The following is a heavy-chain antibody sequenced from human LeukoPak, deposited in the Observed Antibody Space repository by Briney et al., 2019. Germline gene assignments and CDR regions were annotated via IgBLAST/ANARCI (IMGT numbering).Heavy chain of an antibody. V-gene: IGHV3-23*01. D-gene: IGHD3-22*01. CDR3: AKSYYYDSRGSYYLGY. J-gene: IGHJ4*02. CDR1: GFTFSSYA. Sequence: GGSLRLSCAASGFTFSSYAMNWVRQAPGKGLEWVSGISTGGSTYYLDSVKGRFTISRDNSKNTLYLQMNSLRADDTAVYYCAKSYYYDSRGSYYLGYWGQGTLVTVSS. CDR2: ISTGGST.